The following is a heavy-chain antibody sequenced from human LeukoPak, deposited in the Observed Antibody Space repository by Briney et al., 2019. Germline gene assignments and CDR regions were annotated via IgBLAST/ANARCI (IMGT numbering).Heavy chain of an antibody. CDR2: IYYSGST. V-gene: IGHV4-59*12. J-gene: IGHJ4*02. CDR3: ARDGGYSSSWYFFDY. CDR1: GGSISSYY. Sequence: PSETLSLTCTVSGGSISSYYWSWIRQPPGKGLEWIGYIYYSGSTNYNPSLKSRVTISVDTSKNQFSLKLSSVTAADTAVYYCARDGGYSSSWYFFDYWGQGTLVTVSS. D-gene: IGHD6-13*01.